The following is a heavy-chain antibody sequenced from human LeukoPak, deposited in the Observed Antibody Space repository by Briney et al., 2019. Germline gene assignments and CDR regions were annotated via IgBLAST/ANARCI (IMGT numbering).Heavy chain of an antibody. CDR1: GGSISSGGYS. Sequence: SQTLSLTCTVSGGSISSGGYSWSWIRQHPGKGLEWIGYIYYSGSTYYNPSLQSRVTISVDTSKNQFSLKLSSVAAADTAVYYCARSVENDYGDYKYYFDYWGQGTLVTVSS. V-gene: IGHV4-31*03. J-gene: IGHJ4*02. CDR2: IYYSGST. CDR3: ARSVENDYGDYKYYFDY. D-gene: IGHD4-17*01.